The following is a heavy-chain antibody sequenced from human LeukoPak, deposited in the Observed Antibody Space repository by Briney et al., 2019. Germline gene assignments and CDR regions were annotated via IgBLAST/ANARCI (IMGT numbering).Heavy chain of an antibody. J-gene: IGHJ3*02. V-gene: IGHV5-51*01. CDR1: GYSFSTYW. CDR2: IYPGDSDA. Sequence: GESLRISFTGFGYSFSTYWIGWVRQMPGKGLEWMGIIYPGDSDARYSPSLQGQVTISVDKSISTAYLQWSSLKASDTAMYYCARQGRIVVVTTTHDAFDIWGQGTMVTVSS. CDR3: ARQGRIVVVTTTHDAFDI. D-gene: IGHD2-21*02.